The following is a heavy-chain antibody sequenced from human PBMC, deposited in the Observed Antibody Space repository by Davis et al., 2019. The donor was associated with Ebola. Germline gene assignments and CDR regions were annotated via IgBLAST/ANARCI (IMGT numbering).Heavy chain of an antibody. J-gene: IGHJ4*02. CDR1: GFTFSSYA. Sequence: PGGSLRLSCAASGFTFSSYAMHWVRQAPGKGLEWVGVISNDGNNDHYAESVKGRFTISRDNSKNTLYLQMDSLRPEDTAVYYCARDPGILRLVGDYYFDYWGQGTLVTVSS. D-gene: IGHD3-10*01. CDR3: ARDPGILRLVGDYYFDY. CDR2: ISNDGNND. V-gene: IGHV3-30-3*01.